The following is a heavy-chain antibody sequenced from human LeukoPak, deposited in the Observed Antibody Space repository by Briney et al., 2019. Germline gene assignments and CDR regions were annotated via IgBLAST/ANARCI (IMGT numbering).Heavy chain of an antibody. J-gene: IGHJ4*02. Sequence: PSETLSLTCTVSGGSFNTYYWSWIRQPAGKGLEWIGRIYTSGSTNYNSSLKSRVTISVDTSKNQFSLKLSSVTAADTAVYYCARVVRGSYYYFDYWGQGTLVTVSS. CDR1: GGSFNTYY. CDR3: ARVVRGSYYYFDY. D-gene: IGHD1-26*01. V-gene: IGHV4-4*07. CDR2: IYTSGST.